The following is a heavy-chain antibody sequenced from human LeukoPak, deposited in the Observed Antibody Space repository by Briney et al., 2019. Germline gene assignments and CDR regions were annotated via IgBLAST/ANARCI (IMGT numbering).Heavy chain of an antibody. CDR3: AREGRGGSYESQYYFDY. J-gene: IGHJ4*02. Sequence: GRSLRLSCAASGFTFSSYAMHWVRQAPGKGLEWVAVISYDGSNKYYADSVKGRFTISRDSSKNTLYLQMNSLRAEDTAVYYCAREGRGGSYESQYYFDYWGQGTLSPSPQ. CDR2: ISYDGSNK. D-gene: IGHD1-26*01. CDR1: GFTFSSYA. V-gene: IGHV3-30-3*01.